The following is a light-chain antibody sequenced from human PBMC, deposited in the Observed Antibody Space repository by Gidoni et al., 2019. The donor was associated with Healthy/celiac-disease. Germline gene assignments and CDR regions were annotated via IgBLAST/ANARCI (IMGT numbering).Light chain of an antibody. Sequence: RVTITCRASQSISSYLNWYQQKPGKAPKLLIYAASSLQSGVPSRFSGSGSGTDFTLTISSLQPEDFATYYCQQSYSTPPWTFGQGTKVEIK. J-gene: IGKJ1*01. CDR1: QSISSY. CDR2: AAS. V-gene: IGKV1-39*01. CDR3: QQSYSTPPWT.